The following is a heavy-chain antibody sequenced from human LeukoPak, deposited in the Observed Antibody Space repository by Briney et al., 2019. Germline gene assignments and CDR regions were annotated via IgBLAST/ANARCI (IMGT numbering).Heavy chain of an antibody. J-gene: IGHJ3*02. V-gene: IGHV1-2*02. D-gene: IGHD2-2*02. CDR3: AGEGVPAAIREKGAFDI. CDR1: GYTFTGYY. Sequence: ASVKVSCKASGYTFTGYYMHWVRQAPGQGLEWMGWINPNSGGTNYAQKFQGRVTMTRDTSISTAYMELSRLRSDDTAVYYCAGEGVPAAIREKGAFDIWGQGTMVTVSS. CDR2: INPNSGGT.